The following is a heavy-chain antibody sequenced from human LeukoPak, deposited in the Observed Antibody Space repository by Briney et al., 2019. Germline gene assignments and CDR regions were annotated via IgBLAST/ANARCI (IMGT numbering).Heavy chain of an antibody. D-gene: IGHD3-3*01. CDR1: GYTFTGYY. CDR3: ARITYDFWSGYYMPDDP. CDR2: INPNSGGT. Sequence: ASVKVSCKASGYTFTGYYMHWVRQAPGQGLEWMGRINPNSGGTNYAQKFKGRVTMTRDTSISKAYMELRSLRSDDTAVYYCARITYDFWSGYYMPDDPWGQGTLVTVSS. V-gene: IGHV1-2*06. J-gene: IGHJ5*02.